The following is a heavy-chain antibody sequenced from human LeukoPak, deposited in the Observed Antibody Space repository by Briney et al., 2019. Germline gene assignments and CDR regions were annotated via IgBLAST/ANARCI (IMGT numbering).Heavy chain of an antibody. CDR3: ARESLQWFGESYYYYGMDV. CDR1: GGSISSGGYY. D-gene: IGHD3-10*01. Sequence: SETLSLTCTVSGGSISSGGYYWRWIRQHPGKGLEWIGYIYYSGSTYYNPSLKSRITISVDTSKNQFSLKLSSVTAADTAVYYCARESLQWFGESYYYYGMDVWGQGTTVTVSS. J-gene: IGHJ6*02. CDR2: IYYSGST. V-gene: IGHV4-31*03.